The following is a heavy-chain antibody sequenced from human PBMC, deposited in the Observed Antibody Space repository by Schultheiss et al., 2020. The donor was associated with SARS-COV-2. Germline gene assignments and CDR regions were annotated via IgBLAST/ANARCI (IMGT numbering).Heavy chain of an antibody. CDR2: ISSSSSYI. J-gene: IGHJ5*02. V-gene: IGHV3-11*03. CDR1: GFTFSDYH. Sequence: GGSLRLSCAASGFTFSDYHMSWIRQAPGKGLQWVSSISSSSSYIYYADSVKGRFTISRDNAKNSLYLQMNSLRDDDTAVYYCASSASWGQGTLVTVSS. CDR3: ASSAS. D-gene: IGHD3-10*01.